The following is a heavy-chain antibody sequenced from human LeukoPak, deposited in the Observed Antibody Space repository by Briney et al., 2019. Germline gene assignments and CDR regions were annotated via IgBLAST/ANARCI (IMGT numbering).Heavy chain of an antibody. D-gene: IGHD2-2*01. CDR2: ISYDGSNK. Sequence: PGGSLRLSCAASGFTFSSYGMHWVRQAPGKGLEWVAVISYDGSNKYYADSVKGRFTISRDNSKDTLYLQMNGLRAEDTAVYYCAKALVVPAAMVPPPFDYWGQGTLVTVSS. CDR3: AKALVVPAAMVPPPFDY. V-gene: IGHV3-30*18. J-gene: IGHJ4*02. CDR1: GFTFSSYG.